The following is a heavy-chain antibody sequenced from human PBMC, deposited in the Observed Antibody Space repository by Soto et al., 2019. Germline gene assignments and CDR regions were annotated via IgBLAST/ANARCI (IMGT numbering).Heavy chain of an antibody. V-gene: IGHV4-31*03. CDR1: GVSISSGGYY. J-gene: IGHJ4*02. D-gene: IGHD5-18*01. CDR3: AREGIQLWHTIDY. Sequence: QVQLQESGPGLVKPSQTLSLTGTVSGVSISSGGYYWSWIRQHPGKGLEWIVYIYYSGSTYYNPSIKSRVTISVDTSKNQFSLKLSSVTAADTAVYYCAREGIQLWHTIDYWGQGTLVTVSS. CDR2: IYYSGST.